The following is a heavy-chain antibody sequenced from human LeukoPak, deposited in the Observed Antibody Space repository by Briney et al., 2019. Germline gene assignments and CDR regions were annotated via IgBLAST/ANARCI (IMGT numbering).Heavy chain of an antibody. Sequence: PGGSLRLSCAASGFIFRSYWMHWVRQAPGKGLVWVSRINSDGSSISYADFVKGRFTISRDNAKNTLYLQMNSLRAEDTAVYYCARVVYYYDDSGYPNAFDMWGQGTMVTVSS. CDR3: ARVVYYYDDSGYPNAFDM. D-gene: IGHD3-22*01. V-gene: IGHV3-74*01. CDR1: GFIFRSYW. CDR2: INSDGSSI. J-gene: IGHJ3*02.